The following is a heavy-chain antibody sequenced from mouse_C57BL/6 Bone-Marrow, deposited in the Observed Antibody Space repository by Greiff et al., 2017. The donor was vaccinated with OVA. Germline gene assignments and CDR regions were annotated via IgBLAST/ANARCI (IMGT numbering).Heavy chain of an antibody. CDR3: AREAGYYGSSPYYAMRG. Sequence: EVKLVESGGGLVQSGRSLRLSCATSGFTFSDFYMEWVRQAPGKGLEWIAASRNKANDYTTEYSASVKGRFIVSRDTSQSILYLQMNALRAEYTAIYYCAREAGYYGSSPYYAMRGWGQGTSVTVSS. J-gene: IGHJ4*01. V-gene: IGHV7-1*01. CDR2: SRNKANDYTT. CDR1: GFTFSDFY. D-gene: IGHD1-1*01.